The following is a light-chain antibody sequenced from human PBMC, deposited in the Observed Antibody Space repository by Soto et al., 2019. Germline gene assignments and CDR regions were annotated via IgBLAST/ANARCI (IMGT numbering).Light chain of an antibody. CDR1: QSITNW. Sequence: DIQMTQSPSTLSASVGDRVTITCRASQSITNWLAWYQQKPEKAPKLLIYDASTLESGVPSRFSGSGSGTEFTLTISSLRPDDIATYYCQQYDSYSTFGGGTKVDIK. CDR3: QQYDSYST. V-gene: IGKV1-5*01. J-gene: IGKJ4*01. CDR2: DAS.